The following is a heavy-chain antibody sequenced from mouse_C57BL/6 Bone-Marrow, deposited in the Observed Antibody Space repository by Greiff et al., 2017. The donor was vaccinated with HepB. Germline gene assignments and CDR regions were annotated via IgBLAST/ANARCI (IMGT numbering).Heavy chain of an antibody. V-gene: IGHV1-72*01. CDR2: IVPNSGGT. D-gene: IGHD2-4*01. CDR1: GYTFTSYW. J-gene: IGHJ3*01. Sequence: QVQLQQPGAELVKPGASVKLSCKASGYTFTSYWMHWVKQRPGRGLEWIGRIVPNSGGTKYNEKFKSKATLTVDKPSSTAYMQLSSLTSEDSAVYYCARLRRLRRFAYWGQGTLVTVSA. CDR3: ARLRRLRRFAY.